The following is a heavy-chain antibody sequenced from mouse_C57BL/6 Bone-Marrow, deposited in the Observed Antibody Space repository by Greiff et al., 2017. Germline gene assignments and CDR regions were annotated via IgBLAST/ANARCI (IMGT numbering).Heavy chain of an antibody. J-gene: IGHJ3*01. Sequence: VQLQQPGAELVKPGASVKLSCKASGYTFTSYWMQWVKQRPGQGLEWIGEIDPSDSYTNYNQKFKGKATLTVDTSSSTAYMQLSSLTSEDSAVYYCAREGWFPTGWFAYWGQGTLVTVSA. CDR3: AREGWFPTGWFAY. D-gene: IGHD2-3*01. CDR2: IDPSDSYT. V-gene: IGHV1-50*01. CDR1: GYTFTSYW.